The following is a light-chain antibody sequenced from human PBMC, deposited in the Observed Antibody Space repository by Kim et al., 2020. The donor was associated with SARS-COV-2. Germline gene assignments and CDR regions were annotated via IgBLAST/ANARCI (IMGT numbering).Light chain of an antibody. J-gene: IGKJ1*01. CDR3: QQYNSYPWT. CDR1: QSISNL. V-gene: IGKV1-5*01. CDR2: DAS. Sequence: GDRVTITCRASQSISNLLAWYQQKPGKAPKLLIYDASSLQSGVPSRFSGSGSGTEFTLTISSLQPDYFATYYCQQYNSYPWTFGLGTKVDIK.